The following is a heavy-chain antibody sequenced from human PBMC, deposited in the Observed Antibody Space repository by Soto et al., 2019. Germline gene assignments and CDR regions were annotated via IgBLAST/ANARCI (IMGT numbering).Heavy chain of an antibody. D-gene: IGHD3-22*01. V-gene: IGHV3-23*01. CDR2: ISGSGGST. J-gene: IGHJ4*02. CDR1: GFTFSSYA. Sequence: GGSLRLSCAASGFTFSSYAMSWVRQAPGKVLEWVSAISGSGGSTYYADSVKGRFTISRDNSKNTLYLQMNSLRAEDTAVYYCAKWVMDYYDSSGYHAPLGYFDYLGQGTLVTVSS. CDR3: AKWVMDYYDSSGYHAPLGYFDY.